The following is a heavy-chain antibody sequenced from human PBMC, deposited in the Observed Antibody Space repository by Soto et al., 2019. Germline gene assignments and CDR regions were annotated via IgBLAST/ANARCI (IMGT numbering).Heavy chain of an antibody. CDR1: GYTFTTYY. J-gene: IGHJ4*02. CDR3: ARAGYCSGGTCFHGNCDY. V-gene: IGHV1-46*01. CDR2: INPNCGST. Sequence: QVQLVQSGAEVKRPGASVKGSCKASGYTFTTYYMHWVRQAPGQGLEWLGIINPNCGSTTYAQKFQGRVTMTRDTSTSTGYLELSSLRSEDKAVYYCARAGYCSGGTCFHGNCDYWGQGTLVTVSA. D-gene: IGHD2-15*01.